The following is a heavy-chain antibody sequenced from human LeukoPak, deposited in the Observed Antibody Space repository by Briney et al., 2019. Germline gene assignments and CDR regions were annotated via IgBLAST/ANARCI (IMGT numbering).Heavy chain of an antibody. Sequence: GGSLRLSCSASGFTFSRYTMHAVRQAPGKGLEYVSAISSNGGSTYYADSVKGRFTISRDNSKNTLYLQMSSLRDEDTAVYHFVIRYYPDYWGQGTLVTVSS. V-gene: IGHV3-64D*09. CDR2: ISSNGGST. CDR1: GFTFSRYT. J-gene: IGHJ4*02. CDR3: VIRYYPDY.